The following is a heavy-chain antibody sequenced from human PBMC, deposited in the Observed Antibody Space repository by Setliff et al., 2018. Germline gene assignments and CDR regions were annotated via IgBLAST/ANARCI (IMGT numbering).Heavy chain of an antibody. Sequence: PGGSLRLSCATSGFTFSDYYMSWIRQTPGKGLEWVAYISSSGSLIYYPDSVEGRFTISRDNAKKSVDLQMNSLRAEDTAVYYCATKAVAGTGGQGTLVTVSS. J-gene: IGHJ4*02. CDR3: ATKAVAGT. CDR1: GFTFSDYY. D-gene: IGHD6-19*01. V-gene: IGHV3-11*01. CDR2: ISSSGSLI.